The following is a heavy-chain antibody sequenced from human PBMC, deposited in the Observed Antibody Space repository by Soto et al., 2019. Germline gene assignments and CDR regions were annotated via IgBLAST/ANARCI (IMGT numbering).Heavy chain of an antibody. Sequence: QVTLKESGPVLVKPTATLTLRCTVSGLSITDSEMGVSWIRQPPGQPLEWLAHIDSSGEKSYRTFLKSKLAISKDTTESQIVLTMTNMDPADTATYYCARRHLAVAVSPWFDPWGQGIPVTVSS. CDR3: ARRHLAVAVSPWFDP. D-gene: IGHD6-19*01. CDR1: GLSITDSEMG. V-gene: IGHV2-26*01. CDR2: IDSSGEK. J-gene: IGHJ5*02.